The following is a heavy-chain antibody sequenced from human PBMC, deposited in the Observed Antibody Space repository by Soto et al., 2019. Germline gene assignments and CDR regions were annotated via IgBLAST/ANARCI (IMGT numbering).Heavy chain of an antibody. V-gene: IGHV4-31*03. J-gene: IGHJ5*02. CDR1: GGSISSGGYY. D-gene: IGHD3-10*01. CDR3: ARASRSVLLWFGAPSGFDP. Sequence: SETLSLTCTVSGGSISSGGYYWSWIRQHPGKGLEWIGYIYYSGSTYYNPSLKSRVTISVDTSKNQFSLKLSSVTAADTAVYYCARASRSVLLWFGAPSGFDPWGQGTLVTVSS. CDR2: IYYSGST.